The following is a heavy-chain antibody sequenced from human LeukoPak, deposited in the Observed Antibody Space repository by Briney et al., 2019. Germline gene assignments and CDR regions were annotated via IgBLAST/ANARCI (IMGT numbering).Heavy chain of an antibody. Sequence: PGGSLRLSCAASGFTFSSYGMHWVRQAPGKGLEWVAVIWYDASNKYYADSVKGRFTISRDNSKNTLYLQMNSLRAEDTAVFYCARASPDYYGMDVWGQGTPVTVSS. CDR3: ARASPDYYGMDV. CDR2: IWYDASNK. J-gene: IGHJ6*02. CDR1: GFTFSSYG. V-gene: IGHV3-33*01.